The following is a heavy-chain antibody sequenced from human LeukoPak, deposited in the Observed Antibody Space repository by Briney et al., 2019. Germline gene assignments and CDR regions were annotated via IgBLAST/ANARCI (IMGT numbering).Heavy chain of an antibody. Sequence: KPSETLSLTCTVSGYSISSGYYWSWIRQSPGKGLEWIGEINHLGGTNYNPSLKSRVTISIDMSKKQFSLKLRSVTAADTAVYYCGRPRTGDVWGNGTTVTISS. CDR2: INHLGGT. V-gene: IGHV4-38-2*02. D-gene: IGHD1-1*01. J-gene: IGHJ6*04. CDR1: GYSISSGYY. CDR3: GRPRTGDV.